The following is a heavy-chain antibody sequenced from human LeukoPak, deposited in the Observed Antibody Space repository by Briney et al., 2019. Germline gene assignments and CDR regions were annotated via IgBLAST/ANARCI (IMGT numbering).Heavy chain of an antibody. V-gene: IGHV3-30*18. CDR2: ISYDGSNK. CDR3: AKDLKKGYCSSTSCYRDDYYYYGMDV. Sequence: PGRSLRLSCAASGFTFSSYGMHWVRQAPGKGLEWVAVISYDGSNKYYADSVKGRFTISRDNSKNTLYLQMNSLRAEDTAVYYCAKDLKKGYCSSTSCYRDDYYYYGMDVWGQGTRSPSP. J-gene: IGHJ6*02. D-gene: IGHD2-2*01. CDR1: GFTFSSYG.